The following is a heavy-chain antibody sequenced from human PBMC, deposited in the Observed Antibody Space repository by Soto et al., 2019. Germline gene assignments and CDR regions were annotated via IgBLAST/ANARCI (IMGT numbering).Heavy chain of an antibody. CDR2: ISYDGSNK. Sequence: QVQLVESGGGVVQPGRSLRLSCAASGFTFSSYAMHWVRQAPGKGLEWVAVISYDGSNKYYADSVKGRFTISRDNSKNTLYLQMNSLRAEDTAVYYCARDHNRVVRGVIGYYGMDVWGQGTTVTVSS. CDR3: ARDHNRVVRGVIGYYGMDV. V-gene: IGHV3-30-3*01. D-gene: IGHD3-10*01. J-gene: IGHJ6*02. CDR1: GFTFSSYA.